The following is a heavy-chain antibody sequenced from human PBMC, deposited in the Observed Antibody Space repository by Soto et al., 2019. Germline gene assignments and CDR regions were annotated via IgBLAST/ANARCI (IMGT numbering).Heavy chain of an antibody. Sequence: PGGSLRLSCAASGFTFSSYSMNWVRQAPGKGLEWVSSISSSSSYIYYADSVKGRFTISRDNAKNSLYLQMNSLRAEDTAVYYCARDPTPYYYDSSGYYPPFQHWGQGTLVTVSS. CDR2: ISSSSSYI. D-gene: IGHD3-22*01. J-gene: IGHJ1*01. V-gene: IGHV3-21*01. CDR1: GFTFSSYS. CDR3: ARDPTPYYYDSSGYYPPFQH.